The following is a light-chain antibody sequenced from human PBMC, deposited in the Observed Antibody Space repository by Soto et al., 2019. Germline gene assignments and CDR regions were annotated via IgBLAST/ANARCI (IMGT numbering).Light chain of an antibody. CDR3: CSYATGDSAV. CDR2: EGN. V-gene: IGLV2-23*01. CDR1: SSDVGSYNL. Sequence: QSALTQPASVSGSPGQSITISCTGTSSDVGSYNLVSWYQQHPGRAPKLMIFEGNKWPSGIPTRFSGSKSGNTASLTISGLQAEDEADYYCCSYATGDSAVFGGGTQLTVL. J-gene: IGLJ7*01.